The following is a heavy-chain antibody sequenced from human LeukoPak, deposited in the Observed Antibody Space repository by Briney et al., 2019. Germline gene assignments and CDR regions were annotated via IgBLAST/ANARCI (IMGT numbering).Heavy chain of an antibody. CDR2: ITSSSTCI. CDR1: GFTFSSYS. Sequence: GGSLRLSCAASGFTFSSYSMNWVRQAPGKGLEWVSSITSSSTCIYYADSVKGRFTISRDNAENSLYLQMNSLRAEDTAVYYCARDLHSGSYEDAFDIWGQGTMVTVSS. D-gene: IGHD1-26*01. V-gene: IGHV3-21*01. CDR3: ARDLHSGSYEDAFDI. J-gene: IGHJ3*02.